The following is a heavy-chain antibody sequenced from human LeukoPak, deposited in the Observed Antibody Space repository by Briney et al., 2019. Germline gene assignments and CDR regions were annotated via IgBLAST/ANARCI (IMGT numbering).Heavy chain of an antibody. CDR3: ARDGYSGNDGL. CDR2: IYHSGST. Sequence: SETLSLICTVSGVSISGYFWSWIRQPPGKGLEWIGYIYHSGSTKYNPSLKSRVTISVDTSKNQFSLKLSSVTAADTAVYYCARDGYSGNDGLWGQGTLVTVSS. CDR1: GVSISGYF. D-gene: IGHD5-12*01. V-gene: IGHV4-59*01. J-gene: IGHJ4*02.